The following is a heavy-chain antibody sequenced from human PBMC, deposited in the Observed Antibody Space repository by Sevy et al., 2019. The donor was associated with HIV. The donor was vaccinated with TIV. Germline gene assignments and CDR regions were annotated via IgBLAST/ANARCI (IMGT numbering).Heavy chain of an antibody. V-gene: IGHV4-31*11. CDR2: IYYSGKT. J-gene: IGHJ5*02. CDR3: ARSLTRIFGIPNWFDL. Sequence: SETLSLTCAVSGGSISSGGYYWSWIRQRPGKGLEWMGYIYYSGKTYYNPSLTSLKSRITISLDTSENQFSLKRSSVTAADTAVYFWARSLTRIFGIPNWFDLWGQGTLVTVSS. CDR1: GGSISSGGYY. D-gene: IGHD3-3*01.